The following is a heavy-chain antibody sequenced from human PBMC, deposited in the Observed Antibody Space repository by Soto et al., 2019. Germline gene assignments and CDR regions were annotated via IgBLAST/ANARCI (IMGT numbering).Heavy chain of an antibody. V-gene: IGHV4-4*02. J-gene: IGHJ5*02. D-gene: IGHD6-19*01. CDR2: IYHSGRT. Sequence: SETLSLSFAVSGGCISGSNWWCWVRQPPGKGLEWIGEIYHSGRTNYNTSLKSLVTISVEKSKNKFSMKLISVTAADTAVYYCERDVAAPYRNWFDPWGQGTLVTVYS. CDR3: ERDVAAPYRNWFDP. CDR1: GGCISGSNW.